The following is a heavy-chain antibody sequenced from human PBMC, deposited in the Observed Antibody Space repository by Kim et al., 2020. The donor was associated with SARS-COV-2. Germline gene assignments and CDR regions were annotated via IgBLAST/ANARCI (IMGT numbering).Heavy chain of an antibody. V-gene: IGHV1-69*01. Sequence: AQKFQGRVTITADESTSTAYMELSSLRSEDTAVYYCARDIGYSSGWYIDYWGQGTLVTVSS. CDR3: ARDIGYSSGWYIDY. D-gene: IGHD6-19*01. J-gene: IGHJ4*02.